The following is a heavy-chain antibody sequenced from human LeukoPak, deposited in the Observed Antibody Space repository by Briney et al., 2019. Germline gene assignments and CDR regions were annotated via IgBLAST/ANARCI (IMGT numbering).Heavy chain of an antibody. CDR2: ISVSADST. CDR3: ARVGRQQLVYYYFDY. V-gene: IGHV3-23*01. CDR1: GFTFSSYV. J-gene: IGHJ4*02. Sequence: PGGSLRLSCAASGFTFSSYVMSWVRQAPGKGLEWVSSISVSADSTYYADSVKGRFTISRDNSKNTLYLQMNSLRAEDTAVYYCARVGRQQLVYYYFDYWGQGTLVTVSS. D-gene: IGHD6-13*01.